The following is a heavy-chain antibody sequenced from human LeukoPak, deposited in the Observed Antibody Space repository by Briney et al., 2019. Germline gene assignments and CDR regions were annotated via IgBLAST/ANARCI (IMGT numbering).Heavy chain of an antibody. D-gene: IGHD3-10*01. CDR3: ARLPVVRGPRNGMDV. CDR1: GGSISSSSYY. CDR2: VYYSGST. Sequence: SETLSLTCTVSGGSISSSSYYWGWIRQPPGKGLEWIGRVYYSGSTYYNPSLKSRVTISVDTSKNQFSLKLSSVTAADTAVYYCARLPVVRGPRNGMDVWGQGTTVTVSS. V-gene: IGHV4-39*01. J-gene: IGHJ6*02.